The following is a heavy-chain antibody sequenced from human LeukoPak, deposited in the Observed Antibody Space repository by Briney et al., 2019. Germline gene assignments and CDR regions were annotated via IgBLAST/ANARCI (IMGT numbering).Heavy chain of an antibody. CDR1: GFTFSSYW. CDR2: IKQDGSEK. CDR3: AKDRNYYGSGSFGYFDY. Sequence: PGGSLRLSCAASGFTFSSYWMSWVRQAPGKGLEWVANIKQDGSEKYYVDSVKGRFTISRDNSKNTLYLQMNSLRTEDTAVYYCAKDRNYYGSGSFGYFDYWGQGTLVTVSS. V-gene: IGHV3-7*01. D-gene: IGHD3-10*01. J-gene: IGHJ4*02.